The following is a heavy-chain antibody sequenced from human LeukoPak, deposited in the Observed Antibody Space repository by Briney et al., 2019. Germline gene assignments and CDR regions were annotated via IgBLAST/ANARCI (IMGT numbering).Heavy chain of an antibody. CDR1: GGTFSSYA. Sequence: SVKVSCKASGGTFSSYAISWVRQAPGQGLEWMGGIIPIFGTANYAQKFQGRVTITADESTSTAYMELSSLRSEDTAVHYCARGSGYCGGDCYMNYWGQGTLVTVSS. V-gene: IGHV1-69*13. CDR2: IIPIFGTA. D-gene: IGHD2-21*02. CDR3: ARGSGYCGGDCYMNY. J-gene: IGHJ4*02.